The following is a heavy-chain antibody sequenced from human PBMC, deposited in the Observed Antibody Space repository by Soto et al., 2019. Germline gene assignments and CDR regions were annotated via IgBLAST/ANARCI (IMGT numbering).Heavy chain of an antibody. CDR3: ARDYYYDSSGSLSRRHEENYYYYGMDV. Sequence: VASVKVSCKASGYTFTSYGISWVRQAPGQGLEWMGWISAYNGNTNYAQKLQGRVTMTTDTSTSTAYMELRSLRSDDTAVYYCARDYYYDSSGSLSRRHEENYYYYGMDVWGQGTTVTVSS. V-gene: IGHV1-18*01. CDR1: GYTFTSYG. J-gene: IGHJ6*02. CDR2: ISAYNGNT. D-gene: IGHD3-22*01.